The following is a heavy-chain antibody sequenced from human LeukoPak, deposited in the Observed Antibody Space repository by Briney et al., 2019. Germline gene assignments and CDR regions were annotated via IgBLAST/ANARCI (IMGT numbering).Heavy chain of an antibody. CDR3: ARDGRTEIMITFGGVMEGYYFDY. J-gene: IGHJ4*02. V-gene: IGHV3-74*01. D-gene: IGHD3-16*01. CDR1: GFTFSSYW. Sequence: PGGSLRLSCAASGFTFSSYWMHWVRQAPGKGLMWVSRINNDGSGTVYADSVEGRFTISRDNAKNTVYLQMNSLRAEDTAVYYCARDGRTEIMITFGGVMEGYYFDYWGQGTLVTVSS. CDR2: INNDGSGT.